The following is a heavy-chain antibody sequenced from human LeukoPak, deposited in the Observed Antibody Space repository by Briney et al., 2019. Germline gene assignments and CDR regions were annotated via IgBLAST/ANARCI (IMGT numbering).Heavy chain of an antibody. CDR2: INTDGSST. V-gene: IGHV3-74*01. Sequence: GGSLRLSCSASGFTLSSYWMHWVRQAPGKGLVWVSRINTDGSSTNYADSVKGRFTVSRDNAKNTLYLQMNSLRAEDTAVYYCARVGARLGAFDIWGQGTMVTVSS. CDR1: GFTLSSYW. J-gene: IGHJ3*02. D-gene: IGHD6-25*01. CDR3: ARVGARLGAFDI.